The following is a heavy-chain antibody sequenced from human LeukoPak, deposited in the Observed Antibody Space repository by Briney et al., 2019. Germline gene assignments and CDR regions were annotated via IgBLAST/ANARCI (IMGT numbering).Heavy chain of an antibody. CDR1: GYTFTIYG. CDR3: AREGAYGSGSSGAFDI. D-gene: IGHD3-10*01. V-gene: IGHV1-2*04. J-gene: IGHJ3*02. CDR2: INPNSGGT. Sequence: ASVKVSCKASGYTFTIYGISWVRQAPGQGLEWMGWINPNSGGTNYAQKFQGWVTMTRDTSISTAYMELSRLRSDDTAVYYCAREGAYGSGSSGAFDIWGQGTMVTVSS.